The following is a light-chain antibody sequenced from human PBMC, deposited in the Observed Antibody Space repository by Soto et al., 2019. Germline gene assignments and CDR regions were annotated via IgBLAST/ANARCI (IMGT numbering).Light chain of an antibody. CDR1: QSVSNNY. CDR2: GAS. V-gene: IGKV3-20*01. CDR3: QQYGSTPYT. Sequence: EVVMTQSPGTLSLSPGERATLSCRASQSVSNNYLAWYQRRPGHAPRLLIYGASKRATGIPDKFRGSGSGSVFTLSVNRLEPLDVAVYYCQQYGSTPYTFGQGTKREIE. J-gene: IGKJ2*01.